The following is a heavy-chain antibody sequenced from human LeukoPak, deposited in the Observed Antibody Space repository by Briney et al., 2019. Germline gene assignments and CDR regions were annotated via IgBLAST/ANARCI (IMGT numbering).Heavy chain of an antibody. Sequence: PGRSLRLSCAASGFTFSSYSMNWVRQAPGKGLEWVSSISSSSSYIYYADSVKGRFTISRDNAKNSLYLQMNSLRAEDTAVYYCARDLTGRWELLRGDYWGQGTLVTVSS. D-gene: IGHD1-26*01. J-gene: IGHJ4*02. CDR3: ARDLTGRWELLRGDY. CDR2: ISSSSSYI. CDR1: GFTFSSYS. V-gene: IGHV3-21*01.